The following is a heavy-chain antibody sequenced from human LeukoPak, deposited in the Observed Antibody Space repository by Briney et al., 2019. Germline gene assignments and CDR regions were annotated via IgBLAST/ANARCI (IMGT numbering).Heavy chain of an antibody. J-gene: IGHJ4*02. CDR2: ISNTSSTT. CDR3: ARVATGWLSFDY. Sequence: GGSLRLSCAASGFTFSSYAMSWVRQAPGKGLEWVSYISNTSSTTYYADSVKGRFTISRDNTKNSLYLQMNSLRAEDTAVYYCARVATGWLSFDYWGQGTLVTVSS. V-gene: IGHV3-48*04. D-gene: IGHD1-14*01. CDR1: GFTFSSYA.